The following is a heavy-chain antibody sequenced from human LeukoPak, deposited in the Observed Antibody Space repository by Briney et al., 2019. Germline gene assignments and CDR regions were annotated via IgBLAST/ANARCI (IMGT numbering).Heavy chain of an antibody. J-gene: IGHJ4*02. Sequence: PGESLRLSCVASGFTFTGYSMNWVRQAPGKGLEWVANIKGDGSEKYYVDSVKGRFAISRDNAKNLVYLQMNSLRAEDTAVYYCARDGVPAGADYWGQGTLVTVSS. CDR1: GFTFTGYS. CDR3: ARDGVPAGADY. CDR2: IKGDGSEK. D-gene: IGHD2-2*01. V-gene: IGHV3-7*01.